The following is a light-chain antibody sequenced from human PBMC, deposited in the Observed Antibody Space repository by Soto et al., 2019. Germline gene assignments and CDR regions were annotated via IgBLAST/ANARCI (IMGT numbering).Light chain of an antibody. CDR2: DAS. CDR3: QQRSNWPIT. Sequence: EIGLTQSPATLSLSPGERATLSCRASQSVSSYLAWYQQKPGQAPRLLIYDASNRATGIPARFSGSGSGTDFTLTISSLEPEDFALYYCQQRSNWPITFGQGTRLEIK. V-gene: IGKV3-11*01. CDR1: QSVSSY. J-gene: IGKJ5*01.